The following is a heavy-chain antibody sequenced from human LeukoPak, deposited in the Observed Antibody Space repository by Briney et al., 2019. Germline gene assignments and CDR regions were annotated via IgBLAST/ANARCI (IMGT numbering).Heavy chain of an antibody. CDR3: SIAAGPYYFDY. CDR1: GGTFSSYA. D-gene: IGHD6-13*01. V-gene: IGHV1-69*04. Sequence: SVKVSCKASGGTFSSYAISWVRQAPGQGLEWMGRIIPILGIANYAQKFQGRVTITADKSTSTAYMGLSSLRSEDTAVYYCSIAAGPYYFDYWGQGTLVTVSS. CDR2: IIPILGIA. J-gene: IGHJ4*02.